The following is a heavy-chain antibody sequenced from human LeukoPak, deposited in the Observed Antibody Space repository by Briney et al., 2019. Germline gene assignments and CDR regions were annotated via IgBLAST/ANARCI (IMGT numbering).Heavy chain of an antibody. D-gene: IGHD3-22*01. CDR3: ARVTGYMIEDYFDY. Sequence: SETLSLTCSVSGGSITDYYWTWIRQPPGKELEWIGYIYYSGSTNYNPSLKSRVSISIDTSKNQVSLRLTSVTAADTAVYYCARVTGYMIEDYFDYWGQGTLVTVSS. J-gene: IGHJ4*02. V-gene: IGHV4-59*01. CDR1: GGSITDYY. CDR2: IYYSGST.